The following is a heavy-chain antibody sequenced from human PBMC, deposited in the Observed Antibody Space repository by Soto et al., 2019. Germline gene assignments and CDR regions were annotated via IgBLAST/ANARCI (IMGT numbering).Heavy chain of an antibody. CDR1: GGTFSSYA. CDR3: ARELFYSSSWYGRFDP. V-gene: IGHV1-69*06. Sequence: QVQLVQSGAEVKKPGSSVKVSCKASGGTFSSYAISWVRQAPGQGLEWMGGIIPIFGTANYEQKFQGRVTITADKSTSTAYMELSSLRSEDTAVYYCARELFYSSSWYGRFDPWGQGTLVTVSS. D-gene: IGHD6-13*01. CDR2: IIPIFGTA. J-gene: IGHJ5*02.